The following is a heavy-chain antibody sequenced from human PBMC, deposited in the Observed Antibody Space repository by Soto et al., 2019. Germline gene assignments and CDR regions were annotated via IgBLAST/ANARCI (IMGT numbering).Heavy chain of an antibody. J-gene: IGHJ4*02. CDR3: AKDRAHSYMDSSSWITGDY. CDR2: ISGSGGST. CDR1: GFTFSSYA. Sequence: GGSLRLSCAASGFTFSSYAMSWVRQAPGKGLEWVSAISGSGGSTYYADSVKGRFTISRDNSKNTLYLQMNSLRAEDTAVYYCAKDRAHSYMDSSSWITGDYWGQGTLVTVSS. V-gene: IGHV3-23*01. D-gene: IGHD6-13*01.